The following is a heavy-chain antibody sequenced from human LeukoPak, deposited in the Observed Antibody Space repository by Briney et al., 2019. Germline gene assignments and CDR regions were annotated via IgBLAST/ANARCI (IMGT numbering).Heavy chain of an antibody. CDR2: INPNSGGT. V-gene: IGHV1-2*02. CDR3: ARHSWERGSGSYLIAY. CDR1: GYTFTGYY. Sequence: GASVKVSCMASGYTFTGYYMHWVRQAPGQGLEWMGWINPNSGGTNYAQKFQGRVTMTRDTSISTAYMELSRLRSDDTAVYYCARHSWERGSGSYLIAYWGQGTLVTVSS. D-gene: IGHD3-10*01. J-gene: IGHJ4*02.